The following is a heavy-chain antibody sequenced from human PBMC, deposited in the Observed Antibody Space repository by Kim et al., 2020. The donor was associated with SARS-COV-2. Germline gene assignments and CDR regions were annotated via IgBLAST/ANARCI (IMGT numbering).Heavy chain of an antibody. J-gene: IGHJ6*01. Sequence: SETLSLTCTVSGGSLSSSSYYWGWIRQPPGKGLEWIGTAYYIGNTYYNPSLKSRVTISVDTSKNQLFLKLGSVTAADTAVYYCARHQRYSSRWDVAFYY. D-gene: IGHD6-19*01. CDR2: AYYIGNT. V-gene: IGHV4-39*01. CDR1: GGSLSSSSYY. CDR3: ARHQRYSSRWDVAFYY.